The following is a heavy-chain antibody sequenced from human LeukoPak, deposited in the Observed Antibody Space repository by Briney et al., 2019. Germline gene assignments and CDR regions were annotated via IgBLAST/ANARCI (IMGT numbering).Heavy chain of an antibody. Sequence: ASVKVSCKASGYTFTSYGISWVRQAPGQGLEWMGLISAYNGNTNYAQKLQGRVTMTTDTSTSTAYMELRSLRSDDTAVYYCARTGWPYCSSTSCYPYYFDYWGQGTLVTVSS. D-gene: IGHD2-2*01. V-gene: IGHV1-18*01. CDR1: GYTFTSYG. CDR3: ARTGWPYCSSTSCYPYYFDY. CDR2: ISAYNGNT. J-gene: IGHJ4*02.